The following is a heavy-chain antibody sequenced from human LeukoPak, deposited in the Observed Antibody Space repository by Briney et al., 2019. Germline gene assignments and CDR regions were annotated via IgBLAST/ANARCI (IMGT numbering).Heavy chain of an antibody. CDR2: IYYSGST. CDR1: GGSISTHY. V-gene: IGHV4-59*11. Sequence: SETLSLTCTVSGGSISTHYWSWIRQPPGKGLEWIGYIYYSGSTNYNPSLKSRVTISVDTSKNQFSLTLNSVTAADTAVYYCARDSVRFYPWGQGTLVTVSS. D-gene: IGHD5/OR15-5a*01. J-gene: IGHJ5*02. CDR3: ARDSVRFYP.